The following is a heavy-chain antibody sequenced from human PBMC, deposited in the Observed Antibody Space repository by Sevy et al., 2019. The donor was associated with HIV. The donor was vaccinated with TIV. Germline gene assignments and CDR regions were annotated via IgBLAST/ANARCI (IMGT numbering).Heavy chain of an antibody. CDR2: ISHSGGT. D-gene: IGHD3-10*01. J-gene: IGHJ4*02. Sequence: TETLSLTCAVSGYSISSGYYWGWIRQPPGKGLEWIGSISHSGGTYYNPSFKSRVTISVDTSKNQFSLKLSSVTAADTAVYYCARVYHYGSGSPNYYFDYWGQGTLVTVSS. CDR3: ARVYHYGSGSPNYYFDY. CDR1: GYSISSGYY. V-gene: IGHV4-38-2*01.